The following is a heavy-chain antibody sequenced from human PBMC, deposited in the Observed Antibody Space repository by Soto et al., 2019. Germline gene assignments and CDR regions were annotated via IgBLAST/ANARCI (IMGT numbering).Heavy chain of an antibody. J-gene: IGHJ6*02. V-gene: IGHV4-61*01. CDR1: GGSVSSGSYY. D-gene: IGHD3-22*01. CDR2: IYYSGST. Sequence: SETLSLTCTVSGGSVSSGSYYWSWIRQPPGKGLEWIGYIYYSGSTNYNPSLKSRVTISVDTSKNQFSLKLSSVTAADTAVYYCAGDLAPRITMIVDYYYYYYGMDVWGQGTTVTVSS. CDR3: AGDLAPRITMIVDYYYYYYGMDV.